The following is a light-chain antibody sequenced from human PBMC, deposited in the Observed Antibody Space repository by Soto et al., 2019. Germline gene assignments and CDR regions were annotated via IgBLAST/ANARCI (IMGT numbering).Light chain of an antibody. J-gene: IGLJ3*02. V-gene: IGLV1-40*01. CDR1: TSNIGAGYD. CDR2: GNT. Sequence: QSVLTQPPSVSGAPGQRVTISCTGSTSNIGAGYDVHWYQQLPGTAPKLLIYGNTNRPSGVPDRFSGSKSGTSASLAITGLQADDEADYYCQSYDSSLSGWGVFGGGTKLTVL. CDR3: QSYDSSLSGWGV.